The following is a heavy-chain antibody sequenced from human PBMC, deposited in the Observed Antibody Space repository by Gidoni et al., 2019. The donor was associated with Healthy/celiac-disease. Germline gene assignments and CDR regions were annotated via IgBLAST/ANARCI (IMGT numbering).Heavy chain of an antibody. V-gene: IGHV3-49*03. CDR3: TRAYGDYVPGGYFDL. CDR2: IRSKAYGGTT. D-gene: IGHD4-17*01. Sequence: EVQLVESGGGLVQPGRSLRLSCTASGFTFGDYAMSWFRQAPGKGLEWVGFIRSKAYGGTTEYAASVKGRFTISRDDSKSIAYLQMNSLKTEDTAVYYCTRAYGDYVPGGYFDLWGRGTLVTVSS. CDR1: GFTFGDYA. J-gene: IGHJ2*01.